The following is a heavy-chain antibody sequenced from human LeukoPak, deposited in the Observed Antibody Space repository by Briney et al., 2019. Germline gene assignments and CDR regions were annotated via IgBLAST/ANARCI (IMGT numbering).Heavy chain of an antibody. Sequence: PSETLSLTCTVSGGSISSSSYYWGWIRQPPGKGLEWIGSIYYSGSTYYNPSLKSRVTISVDTSKNQFSLKLSSVTAADTAVYYCASPRIEKYYHDSSGYQDDYWGQGTLVTVSS. J-gene: IGHJ4*02. CDR1: GGSISSSSYY. V-gene: IGHV4-39*01. D-gene: IGHD3-22*01. CDR3: ASPRIEKYYHDSSGYQDDY. CDR2: IYYSGST.